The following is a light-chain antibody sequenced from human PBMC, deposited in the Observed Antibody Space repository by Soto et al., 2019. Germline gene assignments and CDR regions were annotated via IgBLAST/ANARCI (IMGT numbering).Light chain of an antibody. CDR1: ESIKTW. CDR2: KAS. Sequence: DIQMTQSPSTLSASVGDRVTITCRASESIKTWLAWYQQRPGKAPNLLIYKASSLQSGVSSRFSGSGSGTEFTLIISSLQPDDSATYYCQHYNVYPYTFGQGTKVQI. V-gene: IGKV1-5*03. CDR3: QHYNVYPYT. J-gene: IGKJ2*01.